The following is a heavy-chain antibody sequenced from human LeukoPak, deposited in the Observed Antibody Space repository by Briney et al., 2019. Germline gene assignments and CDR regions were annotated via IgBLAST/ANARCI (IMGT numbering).Heavy chain of an antibody. CDR2: MNPNSGHT. V-gene: IGHV1-8*01. D-gene: IGHD3-10*01. J-gene: IGHJ6*03. CDR3: ARAVRGVNSYYYYYMDV. CDR1: GYTFTSYD. Sequence: ASVKVSCKASGYTFTSYDINWVRQATGQGLEWMGWMNPNSGHTGYAQKFQGRVTMTRNTSISTAYMELSSLRSEDTAVYYCARAVRGVNSYYYYYMDVWGKGTTVTVSS.